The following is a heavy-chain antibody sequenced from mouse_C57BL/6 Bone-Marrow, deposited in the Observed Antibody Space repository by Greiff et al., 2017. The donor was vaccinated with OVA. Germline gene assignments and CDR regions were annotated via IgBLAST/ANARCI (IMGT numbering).Heavy chain of an antibody. Sequence: VQLQQSGPELVKPGASVKISCKASGYTFTDYYMNWVKQSHGKSLEWIGDINPNNGGTSYNQKFKGKATLTVDKSSSTAYMELRSLTSEDSAVYYCARRGILDYWGQGTSVTVSS. CDR3: ARRGILDY. J-gene: IGHJ4*01. CDR2: INPNNGGT. V-gene: IGHV1-26*01. CDR1: GYTFTDYY.